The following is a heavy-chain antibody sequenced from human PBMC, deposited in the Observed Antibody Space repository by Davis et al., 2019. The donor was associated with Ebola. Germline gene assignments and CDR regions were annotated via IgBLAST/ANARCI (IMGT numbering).Heavy chain of an antibody. D-gene: IGHD6-13*01. Sequence: SETLSLTCAVSGGSISSSNWWSWVRQPPGQGLEWIGEIYHSGSTNYNPSLKSRVTISVDTSKNQFSLKLSSVTAADTAVYYCARSRVPAAGTRYYYYYGMDVWGQGTTVTVSS. CDR3: ARSRVPAAGTRYYYYYGMDV. V-gene: IGHV4-4*02. CDR2: IYHSGST. J-gene: IGHJ6*02. CDR1: GGSISSSNW.